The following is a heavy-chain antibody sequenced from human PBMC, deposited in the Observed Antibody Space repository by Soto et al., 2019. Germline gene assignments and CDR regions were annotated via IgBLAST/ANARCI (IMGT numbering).Heavy chain of an antibody. CDR3: ARGKLYCSSTSCYDYYYGMDV. V-gene: IGHV1-69*06. J-gene: IGHJ6*02. Sequence: QVQLVQSGAEVKKPGSSVNVSCKASGGTFSSYAISWVRQAPGQGLEWMGGIIPIFGTANYAQKFQGRVTITADKSASTADMELSSLRSEDTAVYYCARGKLYCSSTSCYDYYYGMDVWGQGTTVTVSS. CDR2: IIPIFGTA. CDR1: GGTFSSYA. D-gene: IGHD2-2*01.